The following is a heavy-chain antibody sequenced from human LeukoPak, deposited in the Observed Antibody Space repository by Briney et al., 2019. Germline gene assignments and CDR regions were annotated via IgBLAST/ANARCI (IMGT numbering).Heavy chain of an antibody. V-gene: IGHV4-34*01. J-gene: IGHJ4*02. D-gene: IGHD4-11*01. CDR1: GGSFSGYY. CDR3: ARRTTVTIPFGY. CDR2: INHSGSA. Sequence: SETLSLTCAVYGGSFSGYYWSWIRQPPGKGLEWSGEINHSGSANYNPSLKSRVTISVDKSKNQFSLKLSSVTAADTAVYYCARRTTVTIPFGYWGQGTLVTVSS.